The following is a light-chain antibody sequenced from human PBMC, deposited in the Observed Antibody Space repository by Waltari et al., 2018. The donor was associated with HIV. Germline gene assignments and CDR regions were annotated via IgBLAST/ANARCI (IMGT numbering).Light chain of an antibody. J-gene: IGKJ2*01. V-gene: IGKV3-15*01. CDR2: GAS. CDR3: QQYINRPPYT. CDR1: QSVSSN. Sequence: EIVMTQSPATLSVSPGERATLSCRASQSVSSNLAWYQQKPGQAPRLLIYGASTRATGVPARFSDSGSGTEFTLTISSLQSEDFAVYYCQQYINRPPYTFGQGTKLEI.